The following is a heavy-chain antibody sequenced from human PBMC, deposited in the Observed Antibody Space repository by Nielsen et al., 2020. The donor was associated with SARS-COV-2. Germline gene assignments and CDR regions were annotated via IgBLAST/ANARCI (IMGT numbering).Heavy chain of an antibody. V-gene: IGHV3-7*03. D-gene: IGHD3-22*01. CDR2: IKQDGSEK. CDR1: GFTFSSYW. Sequence: GESLKISCAASGFTFSSYWMSWVRQAPGKGLEWVANIKQDGSEKYYVDSVKGRFTISRDNAKNSLYLQMNSLRAEDTAVYYCARDSSGFYGLDVWGQGTTVTVSS. J-gene: IGHJ6*02. CDR3: ARDSSGFYGLDV.